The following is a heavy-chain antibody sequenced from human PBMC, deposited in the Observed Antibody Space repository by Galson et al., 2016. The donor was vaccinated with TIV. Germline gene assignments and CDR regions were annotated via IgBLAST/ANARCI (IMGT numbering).Heavy chain of an antibody. V-gene: IGHV4-61*01. Sequence: SETLSLTCTVSGGSVRSSSYYWNWVRQPPGKGLEWIGFMYYSGSTSYNPSLKSRVTISRDTSKNQFSLILTSVTAADTAVYYCARGLDSSIPVDYIYHYIDVWGRGTTVAVSS. J-gene: IGHJ6*03. CDR1: GGSVRSSSYY. D-gene: IGHD2-15*01. CDR2: MYYSGST. CDR3: ARGLDSSIPVDYIYHYIDV.